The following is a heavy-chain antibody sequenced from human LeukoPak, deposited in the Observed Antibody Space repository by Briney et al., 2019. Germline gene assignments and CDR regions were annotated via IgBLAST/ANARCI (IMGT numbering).Heavy chain of an antibody. CDR3: ARVAITIFGVDPYYYYGMDV. J-gene: IGHJ6*02. CDR1: GYSFTSYW. V-gene: IGHV5-10-1*01. Sequence: GESLKTSCKSSGYSFTSYWISWVRQMPGKGLEWMGRIDPSDSYTNYSPSFQGHVTISADKSISTAYLQWSSLKASDTAMYYCARVAITIFGVDPYYYYGMDVWGQGTTVTVSS. CDR2: IDPSDSYT. D-gene: IGHD3-3*01.